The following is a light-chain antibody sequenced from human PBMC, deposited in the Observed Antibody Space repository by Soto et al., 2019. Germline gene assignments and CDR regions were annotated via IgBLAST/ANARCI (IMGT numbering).Light chain of an antibody. V-gene: IGKV3-11*01. CDR1: QSVGSD. CDR2: DAD. CDR3: QRRSNWTWT. J-gene: IGKJ1*01. Sequence: ETMWTQTPGKMTLFHGESATLSCRASQSVGSDLAWYQQKPGQAPRRLINDADNRATGTQAKFSGSGAGTGFTRTSKNHGPGECAVDHCQRRSNWTWTFGQGTKVDIK.